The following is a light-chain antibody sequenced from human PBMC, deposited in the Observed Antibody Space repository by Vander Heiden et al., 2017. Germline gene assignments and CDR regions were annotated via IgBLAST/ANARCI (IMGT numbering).Light chain of an antibody. Sequence: QSALTPPPSAPGSPGQSVTISCTGTSSDVGAYNLVSWYQQHPGKAPTLIIYDVTKRPSGVPDRFSGSKSGNTAFLTVSGLQAEDEADYYCSSHAGSSAVFGGGTTVTVL. J-gene: IGLJ3*02. V-gene: IGLV2-8*01. CDR1: SSDVGAYNL. CDR3: SSHAGSSAV. CDR2: DVT.